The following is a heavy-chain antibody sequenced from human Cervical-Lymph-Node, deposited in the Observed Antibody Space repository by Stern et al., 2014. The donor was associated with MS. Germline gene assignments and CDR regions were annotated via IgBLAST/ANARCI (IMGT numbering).Heavy chain of an antibody. CDR2: MYHTGDS. J-gene: IGHJ4*02. V-gene: IGHV4-31*03. D-gene: IGHD5-24*01. Sequence: QVQLQESGPGLVKPAQTLSLTCNVSGGSISSGGYYWSWIRPRPGEGLEWIGYMYHTGDSYYNPSLKSRISISGDTSKNQVSLNLTSVTVADTGVYYCASRDGKWGQGTLVTVSS. CDR1: GGSISSGGYY. CDR3: ASRDGK.